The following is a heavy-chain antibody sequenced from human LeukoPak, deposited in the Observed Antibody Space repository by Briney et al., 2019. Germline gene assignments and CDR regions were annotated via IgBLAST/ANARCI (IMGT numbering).Heavy chain of an antibody. CDR2: ISSSSSYI. V-gene: IGHV3-21*01. J-gene: IGHJ3*02. Sequence: GGSLRLSCAASGFTFSSYSMNWVRQAPGKGLEWVSSISSSSSYIYYADSVKGRFTISRDNAKNSLYLQMNSLRAEDTAVYYCARSMKLVLLWFGEHDAFDIWGQGTMVTVSS. CDR3: ARSMKLVLLWFGEHDAFDI. D-gene: IGHD3-10*01. CDR1: GFTFSSYS.